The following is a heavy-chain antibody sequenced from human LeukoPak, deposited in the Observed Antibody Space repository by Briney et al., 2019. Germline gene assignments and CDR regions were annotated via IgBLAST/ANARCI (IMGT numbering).Heavy chain of an antibody. J-gene: IGHJ5*02. CDR2: IYTSGST. V-gene: IGHV4-4*07. D-gene: IGHD5-12*01. CDR1: GGSISSYY. CDR3: ARDSPGAGYSGYDSFFWLDP. Sequence: SETLSLTCTVSGGSISSYYWSWIRQPAGKGLEWIGRIYTSGSTNYNPSLKSRVTMSVDTSKNQFSLKLSSVTAADTAVYYCARDSPGAGYSGYDSFFWLDPWGQGTLVTVSS.